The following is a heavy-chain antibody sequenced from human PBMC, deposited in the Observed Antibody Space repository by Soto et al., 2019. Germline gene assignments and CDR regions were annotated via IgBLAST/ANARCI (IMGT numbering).Heavy chain of an antibody. D-gene: IGHD3-22*01. J-gene: IGHJ4*02. Sequence: RVSCAASGFIFSNYAMHWVRQAPGKGLEWVAVVSYDGSNQFYAESVKGRFTISRDSSKTTLYLQMNNLREEDTAVYYCARDRVYYYDNSGYYNFDYWGQGTLVIVSS. CDR3: ARDRVYYYDNSGYYNFDY. V-gene: IGHV3-30-3*01. CDR2: VSYDGSNQ. CDR1: GFIFSNYA.